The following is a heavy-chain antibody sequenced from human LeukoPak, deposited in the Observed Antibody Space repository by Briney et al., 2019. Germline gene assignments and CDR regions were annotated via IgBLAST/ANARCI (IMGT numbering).Heavy chain of an antibody. CDR1: GYTFTGYY. Sequence: VSVKVSCKASGYTFTGYYMHWVRQAPGQGLEWMGWINPNSGGTNYAQKFQGRVTMTRDTSISTAYMELSRLRSDDAAVYYCARVTSAKTQFDYWGQGTLVTVPS. J-gene: IGHJ4*02. CDR3: ARVTSAKTQFDY. V-gene: IGHV1-2*02. CDR2: INPNSGGT. D-gene: IGHD1-26*01.